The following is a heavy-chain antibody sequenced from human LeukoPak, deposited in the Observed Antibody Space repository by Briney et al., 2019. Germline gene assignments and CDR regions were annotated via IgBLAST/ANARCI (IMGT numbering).Heavy chain of an antibody. CDR1: GFTFSNAW. CDR2: IKQDGSEK. CDR3: AKDPASGYSSSWAFDY. V-gene: IGHV3-7*01. Sequence: GGSLRLSCAASGFTFSNAWMSWVRQAPGKGLEWVANIKQDGSEKYYVDSVKGRFTISRDSSRNTLDLQMNSLRSEDTAVYYCAKDPASGYSSSWAFDYWGQGTLVTVSS. J-gene: IGHJ4*02. D-gene: IGHD6-13*01.